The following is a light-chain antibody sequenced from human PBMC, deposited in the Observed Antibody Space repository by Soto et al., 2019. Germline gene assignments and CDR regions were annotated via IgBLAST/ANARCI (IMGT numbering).Light chain of an antibody. V-gene: IGLV1-44*01. CDR3: AAWDYSLTGSV. CDR2: NNN. Sequence: QSVLTQPPSASGTPGQRVTISCSGGSSNIGTNAVNWYQQLPGTAPKLLIYNNNQRPSGVPDRFSGSKSGTSASLAISGLQSEDEADYYCAAWDYSLTGSVFGTGTKLTVL. CDR1: SSNIGTNA. J-gene: IGLJ1*01.